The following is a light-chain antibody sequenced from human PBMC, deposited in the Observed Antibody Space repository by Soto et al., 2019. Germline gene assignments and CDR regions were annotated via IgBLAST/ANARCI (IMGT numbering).Light chain of an antibody. Sequence: QSVLTQPASVSGSPGQSITISCTGTSSDVGGYNYVSWYQQHPGKAPKLMIYEVSNRPSGVPDRFSGSKSGNTASLTVSGLQAEDEADYYCSSYADNNNWVFGGGTKVTVL. J-gene: IGLJ3*02. CDR3: SSYADNNNWV. V-gene: IGLV2-8*01. CDR1: SSDVGGYNY. CDR2: EVS.